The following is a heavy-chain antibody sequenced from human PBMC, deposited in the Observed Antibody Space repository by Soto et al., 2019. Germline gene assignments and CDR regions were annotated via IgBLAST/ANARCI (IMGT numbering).Heavy chain of an antibody. Sequence: SETLSLTCTVSGGSISSYYWSWIRQPPGKGLEWIGYIYYSGSTNYNPSLKRRVTISIDRSKNQFTLKLNSVTAADTAVYNCSRSRYAGVDYYGMDVWGQGTTVTVSS. J-gene: IGHJ6*02. V-gene: IGHV4-59*12. D-gene: IGHD2-15*01. CDR3: SRSRYAGVDYYGMDV. CDR1: GGSISSYY. CDR2: IYYSGST.